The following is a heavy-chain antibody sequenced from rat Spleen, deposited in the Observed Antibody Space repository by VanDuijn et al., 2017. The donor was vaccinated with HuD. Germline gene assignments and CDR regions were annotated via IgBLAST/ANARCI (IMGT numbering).Heavy chain of an antibody. Sequence: EVQLVETGGSLVQPGKSLKLTCATSGFTFSYAWMHWVRQSPEKQLEWVARIKDKFNNYATDYVESVKGRFTISRDDSKSSVYLQMNSLKEEDTATYDCTTMGTALDYWGQGVMVTVSS. CDR2: IKDKFNNYAT. J-gene: IGHJ2*01. CDR1: GFTFSYAW. V-gene: IGHV6-13*01. D-gene: IGHD1-7*01. CDR3: TTMGTALDY.